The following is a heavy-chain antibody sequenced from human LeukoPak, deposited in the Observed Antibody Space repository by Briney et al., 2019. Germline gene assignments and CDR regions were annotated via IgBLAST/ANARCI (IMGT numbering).Heavy chain of an antibody. CDR3: ARRTRPPSNFFDY. CDR1: GDSISSFH. V-gene: IGHV4-4*09. CDR2: IYTSGST. D-gene: IGHD1-14*01. Sequence: SETLSLNCTVSGDSISSFHWSWIRQPPGKGLEGIGYIYTSGSTNYNPSLKSRVTISVDTSRNQFSLKLSSVTAADTAVYYCARRTRPPSNFFDYWGQGTLVSVSS. J-gene: IGHJ4*02.